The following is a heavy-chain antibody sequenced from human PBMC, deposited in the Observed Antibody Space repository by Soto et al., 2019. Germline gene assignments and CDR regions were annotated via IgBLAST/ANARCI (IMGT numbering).Heavy chain of an antibody. V-gene: IGHV3-48*03. J-gene: IGHJ6*02. D-gene: IGHD3-22*01. Sequence: GGSLRLSCAASGFTFSSYEMNWVRQAPGKGLEWVSYISSSGSTIYYADSVKGRFTISRDNAKNSLYLQMNSLRAEDTAVYYCARIRDYYDSSGYPRGDGMGVWGQGTTVTVSS. CDR3: ARIRDYYDSSGYPRGDGMGV. CDR1: GFTFSSYE. CDR2: ISSSGSTI.